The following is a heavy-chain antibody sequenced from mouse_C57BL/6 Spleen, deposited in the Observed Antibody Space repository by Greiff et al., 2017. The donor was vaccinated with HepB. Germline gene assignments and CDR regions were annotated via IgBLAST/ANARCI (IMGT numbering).Heavy chain of an antibody. CDR3: ARKAYSNYDDYFDY. V-gene: IGHV1-61*01. Sequence: VQLQQPGAELVRPGSSVKLSCKASGYTFTSYWMDWVKQRPGQGLEWIGNIYPSDSETHYNQKFKDKATLTVDKSSSTAYMQLSSLTSEDSAVYYCARKAYSNYDDYFDYWGQGTTLTVSS. CDR1: GYTFTSYW. CDR2: IYPSDSET. D-gene: IGHD2-5*01. J-gene: IGHJ2*01.